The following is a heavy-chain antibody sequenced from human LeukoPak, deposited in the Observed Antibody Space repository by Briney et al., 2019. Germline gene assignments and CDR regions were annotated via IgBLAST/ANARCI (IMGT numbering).Heavy chain of an antibody. D-gene: IGHD6-19*01. Sequence: PSETLSLTCTVSGGSISSYYWSWIRQPAGKGLEWIRRIYTSGSTNYNPSLKSRVTMSVDTSKNQFSLELSSVTAADTAVYYCARGSRYSSGGVRWFDPWGQGTLVTVSS. CDR1: GGSISSYY. CDR3: ARGSRYSSGGVRWFDP. J-gene: IGHJ5*02. V-gene: IGHV4-4*07. CDR2: IYTSGST.